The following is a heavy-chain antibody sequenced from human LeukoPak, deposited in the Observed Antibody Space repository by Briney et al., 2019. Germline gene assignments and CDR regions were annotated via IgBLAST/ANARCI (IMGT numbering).Heavy chain of an antibody. J-gene: IGHJ4*02. CDR1: GGSFSGYY. CDR3: ARGDSRLWWQYYFDY. Sequence: ASETLSLTCAVYGGSFSGYYWSWIRQPPGKGLERIGEINHSGSTNYNPSLKSRVTISVDTSKNQFSLKLSSVTAADTAVYYCARGDSRLWWQYYFDYWGQGTLVTVSS. D-gene: IGHD4/OR15-4a*01. CDR2: INHSGST. V-gene: IGHV4-34*01.